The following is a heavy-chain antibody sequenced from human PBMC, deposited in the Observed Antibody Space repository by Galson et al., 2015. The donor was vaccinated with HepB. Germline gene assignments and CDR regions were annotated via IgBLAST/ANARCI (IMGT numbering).Heavy chain of an antibody. Sequence: SLRLSCAASGFTFSSYAIHWVRQAPGKGLEWVAVISYDGSNKYYADSVKGRFTISRDNSKNTLYLQMNSLRAEDTAVYYCARDLSNWSGYRMPYYYYGMDVWGQGTTVTVSS. CDR2: ISYDGSNK. CDR1: GFTFSSYA. CDR3: ARDLSNWSGYRMPYYYYGMDV. V-gene: IGHV3-30-3*01. J-gene: IGHJ6*02. D-gene: IGHD3-3*01.